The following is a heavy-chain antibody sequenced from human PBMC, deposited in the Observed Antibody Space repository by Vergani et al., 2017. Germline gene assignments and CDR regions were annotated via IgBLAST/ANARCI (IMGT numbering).Heavy chain of an antibody. J-gene: IGHJ6*02. CDR1: GFTFSSYA. Sequence: EVQLLESGGGLVQPGGSLRLSCAASGFTFSSYAMSWVRQAPGKGLEWVSAISGSGGSTYYADSVKGRFTISRDNSKNTLYLQMNSLRAEDTAVYYCAKDPDSGSYFYYYYGMDVWGQGTTVTVSS. CDR3: AKDPDSGSYFYYYYGMDV. V-gene: IGHV3-23*01. CDR2: ISGSGGST. D-gene: IGHD1-26*01.